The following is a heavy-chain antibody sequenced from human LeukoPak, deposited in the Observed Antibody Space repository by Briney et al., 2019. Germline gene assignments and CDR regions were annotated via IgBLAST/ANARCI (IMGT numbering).Heavy chain of an antibody. J-gene: IGHJ3*02. Sequence: SETLSFTCTVSGGSISSYYWSWIRQPAGKGLEWIGRIYTSGSTNYNPSLKSRVTMSVDTSKNQFSLKLSSVTAADTAVYYCAREPAGLGSWDDAFDIWGQGTMVTVSS. CDR3: AREPAGLGSWDDAFDI. CDR2: IYTSGST. CDR1: GGSISSYY. D-gene: IGHD1-26*01. V-gene: IGHV4-4*07.